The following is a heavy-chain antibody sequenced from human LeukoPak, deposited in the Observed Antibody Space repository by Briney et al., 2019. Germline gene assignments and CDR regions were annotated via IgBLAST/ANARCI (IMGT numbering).Heavy chain of an antibody. CDR1: GFTFSSYA. CDR3: ATLVTMVRGAIADY. D-gene: IGHD3-10*01. J-gene: IGHJ4*02. V-gene: IGHV3-64*01. Sequence: GGSLRLSCAASGFTFSSYAMHWVRQAPGKGLEYVSAISSNGGSTYYANSVKGRFTISRDNSKNTLYLQMGSLRAEDMAVYYCATLVTMVRGAIADYWGQGTLVTVSS. CDR2: ISSNGGST.